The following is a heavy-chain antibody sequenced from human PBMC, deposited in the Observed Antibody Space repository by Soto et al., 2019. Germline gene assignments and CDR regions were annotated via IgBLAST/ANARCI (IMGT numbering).Heavy chain of an antibody. CDR2: IWYDGSNK. Sequence: GGSLRLSCAASGFTFSSCGMHWVRQAPGKGLEWVAVIWYDGSNKYYADSVKGRFTISRDNSKNTLYLQMNSLRAEDTAVYYCARDPGPLYNWNGINWFDPWGQGTLVTVSS. V-gene: IGHV3-33*01. J-gene: IGHJ5*02. CDR3: ARDPGPLYNWNGINWFDP. CDR1: GFTFSSCG. D-gene: IGHD1-1*01.